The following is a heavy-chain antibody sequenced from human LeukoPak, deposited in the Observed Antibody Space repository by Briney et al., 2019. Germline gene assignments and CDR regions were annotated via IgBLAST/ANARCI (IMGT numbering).Heavy chain of an antibody. V-gene: IGHV4-39*02. CDR1: GGSLSTTPSY. CDR2: NYFGESA. CDR3: ARGLVVPAAIGYYYYYMDV. Sequence: SETLSLTCTVSGGSLSTTPSYWGWIRQPPGKGLEWIGNNYFGESAYYNPSLKSRVTISVDTSKNQFSLKLSSVTAADTAVYYCARGLVVPAAIGYYYYYMDVWGKGTTVTVSS. J-gene: IGHJ6*03. D-gene: IGHD2-2*02.